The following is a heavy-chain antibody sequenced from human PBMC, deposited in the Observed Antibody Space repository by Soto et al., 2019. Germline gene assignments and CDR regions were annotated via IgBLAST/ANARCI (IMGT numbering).Heavy chain of an antibody. V-gene: IGHV4-4*07. Sequence: SQTMPLTWFVSGASIITSYSSWVRQPAEKRLQWMGRTFASGNTNSSPCLKGRVRMTRDKSQNQISLHLASLNAADTATYYSVRDINVSFDYWGKGAQGTVSS. J-gene: IGHJ4*02. CDR3: VRDINVSFDY. CDR1: GASIITSY. CDR2: TFASGNT.